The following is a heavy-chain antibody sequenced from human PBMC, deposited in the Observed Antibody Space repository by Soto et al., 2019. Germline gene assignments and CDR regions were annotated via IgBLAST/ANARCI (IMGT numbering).Heavy chain of an antibody. V-gene: IGHV1-69*12. CDR3: ARDNDRPQLGGNYYYILDV. CDR2: IMPIFRTP. CDR1: GGTFRNSA. J-gene: IGHJ6*02. Sequence: QVQLEQSGAEVKKPGSSVKVSCKASGGTFRNSAISWVRQAPGQGLEWMGGIMPIFRTPDYSQKFQGRVTITADESTSTAYMELSGLRSDDTAVYYCARDNDRPQLGGNYYYILDVWGQGNTVTVSS. D-gene: IGHD1-1*01.